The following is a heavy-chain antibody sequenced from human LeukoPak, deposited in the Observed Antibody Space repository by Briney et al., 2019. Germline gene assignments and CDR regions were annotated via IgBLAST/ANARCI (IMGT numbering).Heavy chain of an antibody. CDR2: ISGDGGST. V-gene: IGHV3-43*02. CDR3: ARESESSGWYDY. J-gene: IGHJ4*02. D-gene: IGHD6-19*01. CDR1: GFMFHDYA. Sequence: PGGSLRHSCAAPGFMFHDYAIHWVRQAPGKGLEWVSLISGDGGSTFYADSVKGRFTISRDNSKNSLYLQMNSLRSDDSALYYCARESESSGWYDYWGQGTLVTVSS.